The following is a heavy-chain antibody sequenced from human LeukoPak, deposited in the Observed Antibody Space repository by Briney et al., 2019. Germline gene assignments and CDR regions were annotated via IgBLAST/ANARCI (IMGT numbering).Heavy chain of an antibody. CDR2: IYSGGST. CDR1: GFTVSSNY. CDR3: ARTGVAGTDWGYYFDY. V-gene: IGHV3-53*01. D-gene: IGHD6-19*01. Sequence: GGSLRLSCAASGFTVSSNYMSWVRQAPGKGLEWVSVIYSGGSTYYADPVKGRFTISRDNSKNTLYLQMNSLRAEDTAVYYCARTGVAGTDWGYYFDYWGQGTLVTVSS. J-gene: IGHJ4*02.